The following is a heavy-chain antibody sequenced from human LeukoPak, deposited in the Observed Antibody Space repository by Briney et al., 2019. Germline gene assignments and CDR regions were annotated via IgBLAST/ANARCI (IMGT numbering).Heavy chain of an antibody. CDR2: MNPNSGNT. Sequence: VSVKVSCKAFGYTFIGYDINWVRQATGQGLEWMGWMNPNSGNTGYAQEFQGRVNMTRSTSISTAYMELSSLRSEDTAVYYCALSLYYYDSSAYYPFDYWGQGTLVTVSS. CDR3: ALSLYYYDSSAYYPFDY. CDR1: GYTFIGYD. V-gene: IGHV1-8*01. J-gene: IGHJ4*02. D-gene: IGHD3-22*01.